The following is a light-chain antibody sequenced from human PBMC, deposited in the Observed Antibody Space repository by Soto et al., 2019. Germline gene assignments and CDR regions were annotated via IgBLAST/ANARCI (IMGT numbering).Light chain of an antibody. V-gene: IGLV2-18*02. Sequence: QSVLTQPPSVSGSPGQSVTISCTGTSSDVGSYNRVSWYQQPPGTAPKLMIYEVSNLPSGVPDRFSGSKSGNTASLTISGLQPEDEADYYCNSYTSSSTYVFGTGTKVTVL. J-gene: IGLJ1*01. CDR2: EVS. CDR3: NSYTSSSTYV. CDR1: SSDVGSYNR.